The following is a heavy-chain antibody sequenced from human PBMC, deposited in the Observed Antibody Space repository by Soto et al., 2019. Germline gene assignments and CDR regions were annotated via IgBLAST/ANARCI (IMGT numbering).Heavy chain of an antibody. CDR3: AREAITAAGRFYFDS. Sequence: SETLSLTCAVSGASISSTNWWSWVRQPPGKGLEWIGEIYHSGSTNYNPSLKSRVSISVDKSKNQLSLKLTSVTAADTAVYYCAREAITAAGRFYFDSWGQGTLVTVSS. J-gene: IGHJ4*02. CDR2: IYHSGST. CDR1: GASISSTNW. D-gene: IGHD6-13*01. V-gene: IGHV4-4*02.